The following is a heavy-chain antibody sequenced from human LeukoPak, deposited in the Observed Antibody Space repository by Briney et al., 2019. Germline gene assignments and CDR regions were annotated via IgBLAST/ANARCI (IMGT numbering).Heavy chain of an antibody. CDR2: ISSSSSTI. V-gene: IGHV3-48*04. CDR3: ARDQIHIVVVPAARYYYYYMDV. CDR1: GFTFSSYS. D-gene: IGHD2-2*01. Sequence: GGSLRLSCAASGFTFSSYSMNWVRQAPGKGLEGVSYISSSSSTIYYADSVKGRFTISRDNAKNSLYLQMNSLRAEDTAVYYCARDQIHIVVVPAARYYYYYMDVWGKGTTVTVSS. J-gene: IGHJ6*03.